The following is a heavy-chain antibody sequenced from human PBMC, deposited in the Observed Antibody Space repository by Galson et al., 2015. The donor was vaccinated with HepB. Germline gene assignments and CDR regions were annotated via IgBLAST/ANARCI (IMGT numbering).Heavy chain of an antibody. CDR3: AKGGAARPWGYFQH. CDR2: ISGSGGST. CDR1: GFTFSSYA. J-gene: IGHJ1*01. Sequence: LRLSCAASGFTFSSYAMSWVRQAPGKGLEWVSAISGSGGSTYYADSVKGRFTISRDNSKNTLYLQMNSLRAEDTAVYYCAKGGAARPWGYFQHWGQGTLVTVSS. V-gene: IGHV3-23*01. D-gene: IGHD6-6*01.